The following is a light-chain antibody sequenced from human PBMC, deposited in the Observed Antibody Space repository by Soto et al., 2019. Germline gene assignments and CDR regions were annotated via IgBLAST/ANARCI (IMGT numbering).Light chain of an antibody. CDR3: QQYNNYSSFT. CDR2: AAS. Sequence: DIQMTQSPSTLSASVGDRVTITCRASQSISSWLAWYQQKPGKAPKVLVYAASSLESGVPSRFSGSASRTEFTFPINKPQPAVFATYSGQQYNNYSSFTFGQGTKLESK. CDR1: QSISSW. V-gene: IGKV1-5*01. J-gene: IGKJ2*01.